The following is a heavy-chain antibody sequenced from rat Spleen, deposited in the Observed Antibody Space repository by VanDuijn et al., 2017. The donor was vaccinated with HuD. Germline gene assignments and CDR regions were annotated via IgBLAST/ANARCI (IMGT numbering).Heavy chain of an antibody. CDR1: GFTFSDYN. V-gene: IGHV5-7*01. J-gene: IGHJ3*01. D-gene: IGHD4-3*01. CDR3: VRQDTSGYSNWFTY. Sequence: EVQLVESGGGPVQPGRSLRLSCAASGFTFSDYNMAWVRQAPRKGLEWVAIITYDGSSTYYRDSVKGRFTISRDNAKSTLYLQMDSLRSEDTATYYCVRQDTSGYSNWFTYWGQGTLVTVSS. CDR2: ITYDGSST.